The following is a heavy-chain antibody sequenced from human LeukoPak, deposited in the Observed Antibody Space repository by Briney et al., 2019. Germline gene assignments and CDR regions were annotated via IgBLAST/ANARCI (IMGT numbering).Heavy chain of an antibody. CDR1: GDSISSSSYY. CDR3: ASGGNPGELNWFDP. D-gene: IGHD1-7*01. CDR2: IYYSGST. V-gene: IGHV4-39*01. J-gene: IGHJ5*02. Sequence: SETLSLTCTVSGDSISSSSYYWGWVRQPPGKGLEWIGSIYYSGSTHYNPSLKSRVTISVDTSKNQFSLKLSSVTAADTAVYYCASGGNPGELNWFDPWGQGTLVTVSS.